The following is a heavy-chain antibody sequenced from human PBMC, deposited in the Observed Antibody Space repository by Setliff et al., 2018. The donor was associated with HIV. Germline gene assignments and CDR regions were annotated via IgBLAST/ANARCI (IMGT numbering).Heavy chain of an antibody. D-gene: IGHD1-1*01. J-gene: IGHJ5*02. CDR1: GVTFFSTYS. Sequence: PGGSLRLSCAGSGVTFFSTYSMNWVRQAPGKGLECVAYIISGSNIIYIYYADSVRGRFTISRDNAKNSLYLQMNSLRVEDTAVYYCARTSTTTGTTLNWFDPWGQGTLVTVSS. CDR2: IISGSNIIYI. V-gene: IGHV3-21*05. CDR3: ARTSTTTGTTLNWFDP.